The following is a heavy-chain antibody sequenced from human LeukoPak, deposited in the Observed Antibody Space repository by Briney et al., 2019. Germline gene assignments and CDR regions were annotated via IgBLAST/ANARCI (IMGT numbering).Heavy chain of an antibody. CDR2: IYTGGST. CDR1: GFTFGDYA. J-gene: IGHJ4*02. D-gene: IGHD3-10*01. Sequence: GGSLRLSCTVSGFTFGDYAMSWVRQAPGKGLEWVSVIYTGGSTYYADSVNGRFTISRDNSKNTLYLQMNSLRADDTAVYYCARGGYSGSGNYFDYWGQGTLVTVSS. V-gene: IGHV3-66*01. CDR3: ARGGYSGSGNYFDY.